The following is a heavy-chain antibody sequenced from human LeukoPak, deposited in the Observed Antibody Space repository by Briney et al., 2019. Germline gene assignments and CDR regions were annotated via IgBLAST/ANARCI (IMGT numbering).Heavy chain of an antibody. CDR2: ISAGGDTT. D-gene: IGHD1-26*01. CDR1: GFTFSSYG. Sequence: GGSLRLSCAASGFTFSSYGMSWVRQAPGKGLVWVSRISAGGDTTTYADSVKGRFTISRDNARNTLYLQMNSLRAEDTAVYYCASGGSGTYDYWGQGTLVTVSS. CDR3: ASGGSGTYDY. V-gene: IGHV3-74*01. J-gene: IGHJ4*02.